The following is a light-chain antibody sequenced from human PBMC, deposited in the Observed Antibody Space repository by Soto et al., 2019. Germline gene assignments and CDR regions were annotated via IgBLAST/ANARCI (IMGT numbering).Light chain of an antibody. CDR1: RSDVGGYNL. Sequence: QSVLTQPASVSGSPGQSITVSCAGTRSDVGGYNLVSWYQQHPGKAPKLIIYEGTERPSGISPRFSGSKSGNTASLTISGLQAEDEADYYCSSYTSSSIYVFGSGTQVTVL. CDR3: SSYTSSSIYV. CDR2: EGT. J-gene: IGLJ1*01. V-gene: IGLV2-23*01.